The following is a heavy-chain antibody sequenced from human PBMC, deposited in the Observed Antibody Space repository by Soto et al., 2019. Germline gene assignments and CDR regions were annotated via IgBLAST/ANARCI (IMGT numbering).Heavy chain of an antibody. CDR2: IYYSGST. V-gene: IGHV4-30-4*01. J-gene: IGHJ4*02. D-gene: IGHD4-17*01. Sequence: QVQLQESGPGLVKPSQTLSLTCTVSGGSISSGDYYWSWIRQPPGKGLEWIGYIYYSGSTYYNPSLKGRFTISVDTPKNQFSRKLSSVTAPDTAVYYCARNDYGDQKPPFPAYWGQGTLVTVSS. CDR3: ARNDYGDQKPPFPAY. CDR1: GGSISSGDYY.